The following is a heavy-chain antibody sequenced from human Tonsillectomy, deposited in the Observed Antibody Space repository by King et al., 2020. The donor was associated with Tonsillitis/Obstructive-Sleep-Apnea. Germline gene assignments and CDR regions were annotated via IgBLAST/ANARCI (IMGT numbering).Heavy chain of an antibody. V-gene: IGHV4-39*01. D-gene: IGHD4-17*01. CDR1: GGSISSSSYY. Sequence: QLQESGPGLVKPSETLSLTCTVSGGSISSSSYYWGWIRQPPGKGLEWIGSIYYSGSTYYNPSLKSRVTISVDTSKNQFSLKLSSVTAADTAVYYCGRSVMTTVTDRDFGYWGQGTLVTVSS. J-gene: IGHJ4*02. CDR2: IYYSGST. CDR3: GRSVMTTVTDRDFGY.